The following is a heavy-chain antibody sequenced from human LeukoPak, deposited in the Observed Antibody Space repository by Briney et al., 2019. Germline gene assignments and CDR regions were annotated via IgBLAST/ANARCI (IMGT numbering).Heavy chain of an antibody. CDR2: INHSGST. CDR3: ARGGSPLLRFDP. J-gene: IGHJ5*02. Sequence: SETLSLTCAVYGGSFSGYSWSWIRQPPGKGLEWIGEINHSGSTNYTPSLKSRVSVSLDTSINQFSLKLHSVTAADTAVYYCARGGSPLLRFDPWGQGTLVIVSS. CDR1: GGSFSGYS. D-gene: IGHD1-26*01. V-gene: IGHV4-34*01.